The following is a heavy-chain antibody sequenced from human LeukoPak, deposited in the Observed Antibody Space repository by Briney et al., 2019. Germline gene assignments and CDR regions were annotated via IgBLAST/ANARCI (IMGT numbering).Heavy chain of an antibody. CDR1: GGSISSYY. V-gene: IGHV4-59*08. CDR3: ARHSSSSWKFDY. Sequence: SETLSLTCTVSGGSISSYYGIWLRQSPGEGRVGLGYFYYSGSTNYNPFLKRRVTIPVDTSRNQVSPKLSPVTAADAGVYYCARHSSSSWKFDYWGEGTLVTVSS. J-gene: IGHJ4*02. CDR2: FYYSGST. D-gene: IGHD6-13*01.